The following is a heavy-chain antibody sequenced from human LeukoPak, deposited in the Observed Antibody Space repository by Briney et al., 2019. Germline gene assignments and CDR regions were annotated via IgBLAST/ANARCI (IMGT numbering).Heavy chain of an antibody. CDR2: ITSSGDST. CDR3: AKDRPNYYGSNGHYYRRDGDY. D-gene: IGHD3-22*01. J-gene: IGHJ4*02. V-gene: IGHV3-23*01. CDR1: GFTFSIYA. Sequence: GGSLRLSCAASGFTFSIYAMSWVRQAPGKGLQWVSSITSSGDSTYYADSVKGRFTISRDNSENMLYLQMNSLRVEDTAVYFCAKDRPNYYGSNGHYYRRDGDYWGQGTLVTVSS.